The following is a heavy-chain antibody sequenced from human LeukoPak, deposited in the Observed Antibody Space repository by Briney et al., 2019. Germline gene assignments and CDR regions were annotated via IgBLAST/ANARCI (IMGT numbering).Heavy chain of an antibody. CDR3: ARDLMPYSYGSGSYYKVGFLRFDP. CDR2: VSAYNGNT. Sequence: ASVKVSCKASGYTFTSYGISWVRQAPGQGLEWVGWVSAYNGNTNYAQKLQGRDTMTTDTSTSTAYMELRSLRSDDTAVYYCARDLMPYSYGSGSYYKVGFLRFDPWGQGTLVTVSS. D-gene: IGHD3-10*01. V-gene: IGHV1-18*01. J-gene: IGHJ5*02. CDR1: GYTFTSYG.